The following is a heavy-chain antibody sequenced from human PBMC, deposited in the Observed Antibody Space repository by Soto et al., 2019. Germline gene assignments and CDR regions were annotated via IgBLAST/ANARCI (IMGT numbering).Heavy chain of an antibody. J-gene: IGHJ6*02. V-gene: IGHV3-23*01. CDR1: GFTFSSYA. D-gene: IGHD6-13*01. CDR3: AKARAAGTWSYYGMDV. CDR2: ISGSGGST. Sequence: EVQLLESGGGLVQPGGSLSLSCAASGFTFSSYAMSWVRQAPGKGLEWVSAISGSGGSTYYADSVKGRFTISRDNSKNTLYLQMNSLRAEDTAVYYCAKARAAGTWSYYGMDVWGQGTTVTVSS.